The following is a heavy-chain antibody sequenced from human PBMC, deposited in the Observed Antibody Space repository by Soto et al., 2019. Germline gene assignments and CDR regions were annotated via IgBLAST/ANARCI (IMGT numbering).Heavy chain of an antibody. CDR2: IFYSGST. J-gene: IGHJ4*02. CDR1: GVTIVNSNYF. D-gene: IGHD3-10*01. CDR3: ARRYGWLYFDY. Sequence: PSETQSHTNTVSGVTIVNSNYFWGWIRQPPGKGLEWIGTIFYSGSTYYNPSLKSRVTISVDTSKNQFSLKLTSVTAADTALYYCARRYGWLYFDYWGQGSLVTVSS. V-gene: IGHV4-39*01.